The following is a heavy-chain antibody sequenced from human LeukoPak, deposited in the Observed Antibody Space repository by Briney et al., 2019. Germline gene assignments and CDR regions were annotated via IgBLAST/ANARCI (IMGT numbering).Heavy chain of an antibody. Sequence: GGSLRLSCAASGFTFSSYSMNWVRQAPGKGLEWVSYISSSSSTIYYADSVKGRFTISRDNAKNSLYLQMNSLRAEDTAVYYCARDLHYYGSGSSLGYWGQGTLVTVSS. CDR3: ARDLHYYGSGSSLGY. J-gene: IGHJ4*02. CDR2: ISSSSSTI. V-gene: IGHV3-48*01. CDR1: GFTFSSYS. D-gene: IGHD3-10*01.